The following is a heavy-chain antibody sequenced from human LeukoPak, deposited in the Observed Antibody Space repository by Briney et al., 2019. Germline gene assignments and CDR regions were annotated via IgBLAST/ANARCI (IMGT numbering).Heavy chain of an antibody. D-gene: IGHD4-17*01. V-gene: IGHV1-18*01. Sequence: ASVKVSCKASGYTFTSYGISWVRQAPGQGLEWMGWISAYNGNTNYAQKFQGRVTMTRDTSTSTVYMELSSLRSEDTAVYYCARDLYPYGDYVFFDYWGQGTLVTVSS. CDR1: GYTFTSYG. CDR3: ARDLYPYGDYVFFDY. CDR2: ISAYNGNT. J-gene: IGHJ4*02.